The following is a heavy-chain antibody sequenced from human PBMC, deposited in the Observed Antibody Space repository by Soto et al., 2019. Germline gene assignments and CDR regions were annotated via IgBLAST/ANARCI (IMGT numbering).Heavy chain of an antibody. V-gene: IGHV3-11*06. CDR3: AIDRKPGQSSLVYCMDV. CDR2: LSSSSNYR. Sequence: GGSLRLSCAASGFIFSDYYMSWVRQAPGKGLERLSYLSSSSNYRNHADSVKGRFTISRDNAKNSLYLQMNSLRAEDTAVYYCAIDRKPGQSSLVYCMDVWGQGTTVTVSS. CDR1: GFIFSDYY. J-gene: IGHJ6*02. D-gene: IGHD6-19*01.